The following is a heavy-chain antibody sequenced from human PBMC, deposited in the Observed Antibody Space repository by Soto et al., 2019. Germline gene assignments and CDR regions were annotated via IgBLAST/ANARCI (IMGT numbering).Heavy chain of an antibody. CDR3: ARGVPADS. D-gene: IGHD6-6*01. J-gene: IGHJ4*02. CDR2: ISGRGTTI. Sequence: QVHLVESGGGLVKHGGSLRLSCVASEFTFSDHYMSWIRQAPGRGLEWLSYISGRGTTILYADSVKGRFTISRDNAKNLLFLEMNSLRAEDTAVYYCARGVPADSWGQGTRVIVS. V-gene: IGHV3-11*01. CDR1: EFTFSDHY.